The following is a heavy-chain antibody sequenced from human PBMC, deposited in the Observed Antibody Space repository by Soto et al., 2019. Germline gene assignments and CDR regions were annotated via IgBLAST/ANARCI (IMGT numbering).Heavy chain of an antibody. CDR3: AKIPHSSSWYLAAFDI. V-gene: IGHV3-23*01. D-gene: IGHD6-13*01. CDR1: GFTFSSYA. CDR2: ISGSGGST. Sequence: EVQLLESGGGLVQPGGSLRLSCAASGFTFSSYAMSWVRQAPGKGLEWVSAISGSGGSTYYADSVKGRFTISRDNSKNTLYLQMNSPRAEDTAVYYCAKIPHSSSWYLAAFDIWGQGTMVTVSS. J-gene: IGHJ3*02.